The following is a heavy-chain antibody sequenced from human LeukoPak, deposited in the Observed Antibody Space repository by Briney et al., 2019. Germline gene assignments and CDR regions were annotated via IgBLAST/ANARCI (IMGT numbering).Heavy chain of an antibody. J-gene: IGHJ4*02. D-gene: IGHD3-16*01. Sequence: GGSLRLSCAASGFTFSSYWMSWVRQAPGKGLEWVANIKQDGSEKYYVDSVKGRFTISRDNAKNSVYLQMNSLRAEDTAVYYCARESYDYVWGSYGDFDYWGQGTLVTVSS. CDR1: GFTFSSYW. V-gene: IGHV3-7*01. CDR2: IKQDGSEK. CDR3: ARESYDYVWGSYGDFDY.